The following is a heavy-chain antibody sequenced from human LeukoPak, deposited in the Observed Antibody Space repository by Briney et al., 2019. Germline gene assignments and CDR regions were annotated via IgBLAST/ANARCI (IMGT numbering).Heavy chain of an antibody. V-gene: IGHV5-51*01. Sequence: GESLKISCKGSGYSFTSYWIGWVRQMPGKGLEWMGIIYPGDSDTRYSPSFQGQVTISADKSISTAYLQWSSLKASDTVMYYCARRNYGDYGEDWFDPWGQGTLVTVSS. CDR3: ARRNYGDYGEDWFDP. D-gene: IGHD4-17*01. CDR1: GYSFTSYW. CDR2: IYPGDSDT. J-gene: IGHJ5*02.